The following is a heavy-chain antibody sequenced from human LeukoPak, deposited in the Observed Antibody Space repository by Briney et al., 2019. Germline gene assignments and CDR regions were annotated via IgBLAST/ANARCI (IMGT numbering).Heavy chain of an antibody. CDR2: IYSGGST. Sequence: PGGSLRLSCAASGFTVSSNYMSWVRQAPGKGLEWVSVIYSGGSTYYADSVKGRFSISRDNSKNTLYVQMNSLRVEDTAVYYCASGSGSYRTPYYYMDVWGKGTTVTVSS. CDR1: GFTVSSNY. CDR3: ASGSGSYRTPYYYMDV. D-gene: IGHD3-10*01. J-gene: IGHJ6*03. V-gene: IGHV3-53*01.